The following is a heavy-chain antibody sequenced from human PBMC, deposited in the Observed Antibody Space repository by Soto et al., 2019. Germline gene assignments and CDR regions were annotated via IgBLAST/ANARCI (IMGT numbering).Heavy chain of an antibody. J-gene: IGHJ5*02. CDR2: ISGSGGST. V-gene: IGHV3-23*01. D-gene: IGHD5-12*01. CDR3: AKDPEYSGYDSPPNWFDP. Sequence: GGSLRLSCAASGFPFSSYAMKWVRQAPGKGLEWVSAISGSGGSTYYADSVKGRFTISRDNSKNTLYLQMNSLRAEDTAVYYCAKDPEYSGYDSPPNWFDPWGQGTLVTVSS. CDR1: GFPFSSYA.